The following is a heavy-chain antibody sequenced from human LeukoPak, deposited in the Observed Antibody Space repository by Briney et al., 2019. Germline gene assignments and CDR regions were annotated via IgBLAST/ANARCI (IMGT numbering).Heavy chain of an antibody. CDR1: GFTFSSYA. CDR3: ARDRFIFYYDSSGSRGLDY. CDR2: ISYDGSNK. V-gene: IGHV3-30-3*01. J-gene: IGHJ4*02. D-gene: IGHD3-22*01. Sequence: GGSLRLSCAASGFTFSSYAMHWVRQAPGKGLEWVAVISYDGSNKYYAVSVKGRFTISRDNSKNTLYLQMNSLRAEDTAVYYCARDRFIFYYDSSGSRGLDYWGQGTLVTVSS.